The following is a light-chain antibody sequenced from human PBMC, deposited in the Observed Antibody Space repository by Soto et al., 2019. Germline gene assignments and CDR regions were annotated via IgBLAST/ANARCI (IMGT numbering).Light chain of an antibody. CDR3: QLSQQRSSWPPIA. J-gene: IGKJ5*01. V-gene: IGKV3-11*01. Sequence: EIVLTQSPATLSLSPGARATLSCRASQSVHNYLAWSQQKPGQAPRLLIYDVSNRAPGIPARFSGSGYGTDFTLSISSLEPEDFAVYYCQLSQQRSSWPPIAFGQGTRLEIK. CDR1: QSVHNY. CDR2: DVS.